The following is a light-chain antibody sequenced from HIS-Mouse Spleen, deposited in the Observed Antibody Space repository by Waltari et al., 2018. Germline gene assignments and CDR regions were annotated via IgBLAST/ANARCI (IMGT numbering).Light chain of an antibody. CDR1: SSNLGSNS. CDR3: AAWDDSLSGPV. J-gene: IGLJ3*02. V-gene: IGLV1-47*01. Sequence: QSVLTQPPSASGTPGQRVTIPCSGSSSNLGSNSVYWYQQLPGTAPKLLTYRNNQRPSGVPDRFSGSKSGTSASLAISGLRSEDEADYYCAAWDDSLSGPVFGGGTKLTVL. CDR2: RNN.